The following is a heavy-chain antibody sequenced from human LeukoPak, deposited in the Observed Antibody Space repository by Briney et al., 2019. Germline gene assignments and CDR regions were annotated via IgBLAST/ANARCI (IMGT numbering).Heavy chain of an antibody. V-gene: IGHV3-23*01. J-gene: IGHJ4*02. Sequence: GGSLRLSCAASGFTFSSYAMSWVRQAPGKGLEWVSAISGSGGSTYYADSVKGRLTISRDNSKNTLYLQMNSLRAEDTAVYYCAKAAEANMIVVVHFDYWGQGTLVTVSS. CDR2: ISGSGGST. CDR1: GFTFSSYA. CDR3: AKAAEANMIVVVHFDY. D-gene: IGHD3-22*01.